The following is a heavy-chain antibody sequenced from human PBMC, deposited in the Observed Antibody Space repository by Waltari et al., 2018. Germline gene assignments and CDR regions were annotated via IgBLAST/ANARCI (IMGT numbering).Heavy chain of an antibody. J-gene: IGHJ4*02. D-gene: IGHD5-12*01. CDR1: GGPFSSYA. V-gene: IGHV1-69*09. CDR2: IIPILGIA. Sequence: QVQLVQSGAEVKKPGSSVKVSCKASGGPFSSYAIRWVRQAPGQGLEWMGRIIPILGIANYAQKFQGRVTITADKSTSTAYMELSSLRSEDTAVYYCARGVGKGLQLDYWGQGTLVTVSS. CDR3: ARGVGKGLQLDY.